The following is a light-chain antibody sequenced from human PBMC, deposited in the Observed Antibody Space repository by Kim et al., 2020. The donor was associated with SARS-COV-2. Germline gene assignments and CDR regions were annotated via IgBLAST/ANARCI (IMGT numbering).Light chain of an antibody. CDR3: CSYAGSYV. J-gene: IGLJ1*01. CDR1: SSDVAGYNY. Sequence: PGQSVTISGTGTSSDVAGYNYVSWYQQHPGKAPKLMIYDVTKRPSGVPDRFSGSKSGNTASLTISGLQAEDEADYYCCSYAGSYVFGTGTKVTVL. CDR2: DVT. V-gene: IGLV2-11*01.